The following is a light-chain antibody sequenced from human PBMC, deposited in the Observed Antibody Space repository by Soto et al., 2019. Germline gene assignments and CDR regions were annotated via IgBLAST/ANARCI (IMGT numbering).Light chain of an antibody. J-gene: IGKJ4*01. CDR1: RSVRSNS. CDR2: GAS. CDR3: QQYDTSPPT. V-gene: IGKV3-20*01. Sequence: EIVLTQSPGALSLSPGERATLSCVASRSVRSNSLAWYQQKPGQAPRLLIYGASSRATGVPDRFSGSGSGTDLTLTISRLEPEDFAVYHCQQYDTSPPTFGGGTKVEIK.